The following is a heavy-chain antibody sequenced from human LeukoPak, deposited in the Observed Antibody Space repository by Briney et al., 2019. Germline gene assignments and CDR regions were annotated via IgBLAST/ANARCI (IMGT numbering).Heavy chain of an antibody. CDR3: APTRVHYYDSSGRFDP. V-gene: IGHV3-23*01. CDR1: GFTFSSYA. CDR2: ISGSGGST. J-gene: IGHJ5*02. D-gene: IGHD3-22*01. Sequence: GGSLRLSCAASGFTFSSYAMSWVRQAPGKGLEWVSAISGSGGSTYYADSVKGRFTISRDSSKNTLYLQMNSLRAEDTAVYYCAPTRVHYYDSSGRFDPWGQGTLVTVSS.